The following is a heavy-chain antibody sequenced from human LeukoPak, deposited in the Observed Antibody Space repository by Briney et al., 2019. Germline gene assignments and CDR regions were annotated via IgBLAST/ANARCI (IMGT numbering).Heavy chain of an antibody. CDR2: IYYSGST. J-gene: IGHJ4*02. D-gene: IGHD6-13*01. CDR3: ASLGYSSSSSLDY. Sequence: SETLFLTCTVSGGSISSYYWSWIRQPPGKGLEWIGYIYYSGSTNYNPSLKSRVTISVDTSKNQFSLKLSSVTAADTAVYYCASLGYSSSSSLDYWGQGTLVTVSS. CDR1: GGSISSYY. V-gene: IGHV4-59*01.